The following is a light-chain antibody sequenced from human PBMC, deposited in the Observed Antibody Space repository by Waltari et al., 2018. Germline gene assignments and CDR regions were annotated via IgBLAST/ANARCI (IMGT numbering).Light chain of an antibody. V-gene: IGKV3-20*01. J-gene: IGKJ2*01. CDR1: QSVSSNY. CDR2: GAS. Sequence: EIVLTQSPGTLSLSPGERATLSCRASQSVSSNYLVWYQQKPGQSPRLLIYGASSRAPGIPDRFSGSGSGTDFTLTISRLEPEDFAVYYCQQYGSSPPYTFGQGTKLEIK. CDR3: QQYGSSPPYT.